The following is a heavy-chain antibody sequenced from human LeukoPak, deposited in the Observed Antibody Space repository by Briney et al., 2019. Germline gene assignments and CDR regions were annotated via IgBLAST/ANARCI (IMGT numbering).Heavy chain of an antibody. D-gene: IGHD6-19*01. CDR1: GGSFSGYY. CDR3: ARRFDTSGWVDS. J-gene: IGHJ4*02. Sequence: PSETLSLTCAVYGGSFSGYYWSWIRQPPGKGLEWIGYIYSTGSTNSNPSLKSRVSISVDSSKNQFSLKLTSVTAADTAVYYCARRFDTSGWVDSWGQGTLVTVSS. CDR2: IYSTGST. V-gene: IGHV4-59*08.